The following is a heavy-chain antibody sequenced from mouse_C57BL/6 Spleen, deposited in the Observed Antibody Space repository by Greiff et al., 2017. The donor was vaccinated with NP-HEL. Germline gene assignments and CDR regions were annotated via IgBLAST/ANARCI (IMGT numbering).Heavy chain of an antibody. V-gene: IGHV1-62-2*01. D-gene: IGHD1-1*01. J-gene: IGHJ4*01. CDR3: ARHGVPDYYGSSVDYAMDY. CDR2: FYPGSGSI. CDR1: GYTFTEYT. Sequence: QVQLKESGAELVKPGASVKLSCKASGYTFTEYTIHWVKQRSGQGLEWIGWFYPGSGSIKYNEKFKDKATLTADKSSSTVYMELSRLTSEDSAVYFCARHGVPDYYGSSVDYAMDYWGQGTSVTVSS.